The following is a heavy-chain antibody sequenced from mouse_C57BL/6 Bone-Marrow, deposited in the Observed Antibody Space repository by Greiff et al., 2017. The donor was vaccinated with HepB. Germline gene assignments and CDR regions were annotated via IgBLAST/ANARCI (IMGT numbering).Heavy chain of an antibody. J-gene: IGHJ3*01. CDR3: AREAYDYDGIFAY. D-gene: IGHD2-4*01. Sequence: EVQWVESGGGLVQSGRSLRLSCATSGFTFSDFYMEWVRQAPGKGLEWIAASRNKANDYTTEYSASVKGRFIVSRDTSQSILYLQMNALRAEDTAIYYCAREAYDYDGIFAYWGQGTLVTVSA. CDR2: SRNKANDYTT. V-gene: IGHV7-1*01. CDR1: GFTFSDFY.